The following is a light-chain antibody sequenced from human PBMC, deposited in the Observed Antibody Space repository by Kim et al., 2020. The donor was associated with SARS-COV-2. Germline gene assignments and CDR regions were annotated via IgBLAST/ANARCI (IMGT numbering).Light chain of an antibody. CDR2: ANG. Sequence: QSVLTQPPSASGTPGQRVTISCSGSSSNIGSNAVNWYQHLPGTAPKLLIYANGQRPSGVPDRLSGSKSGTSASLAISGLQSEDEADYYCATWDDSLNGVVFGGETQLTVL. CDR3: ATWDDSLNGVV. V-gene: IGLV1-44*01. CDR1: SSNIGSNA. J-gene: IGLJ2*01.